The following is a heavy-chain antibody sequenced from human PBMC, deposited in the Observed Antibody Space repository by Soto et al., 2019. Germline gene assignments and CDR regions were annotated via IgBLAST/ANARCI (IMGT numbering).Heavy chain of an antibody. CDR2: INHSGST. CDR1: GGSFSGYY. Sequence: PSETLSLTCAVYGGSFSGYYWSWIRQPPGKGLEWIGEINHSGSTNYNPSLKSRVTISVDTSKNQFSLKLSSVTAADTAVYYCARGRRQQLVLGYWGQGTLVTVSS. V-gene: IGHV4-34*01. CDR3: ARGRRQQLVLGY. J-gene: IGHJ4*02. D-gene: IGHD6-13*01.